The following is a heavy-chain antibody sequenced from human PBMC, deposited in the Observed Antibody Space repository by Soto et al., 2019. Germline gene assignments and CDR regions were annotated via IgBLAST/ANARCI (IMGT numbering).Heavy chain of an antibody. D-gene: IGHD3-10*01. J-gene: IGHJ4*02. V-gene: IGHV3-23*01. CDR1: GFTSSNYA. Sequence: EVQLLESGGGLVQPGGSRRLSCAASGFTSSNYAMSWVRQAPGKGMEWVSNIRGGGDTTLYADSVKGRFTISRDNFKNTVYLQMNSLRVDDTAVYYCAFGSGGYGAIDSFDYWGQGTLVTVSS. CDR2: IRGGGDTT. CDR3: AFGSGGYGAIDSFDY.